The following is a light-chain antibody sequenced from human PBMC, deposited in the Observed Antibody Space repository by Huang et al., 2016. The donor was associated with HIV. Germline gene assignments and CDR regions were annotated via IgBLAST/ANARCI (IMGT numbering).Light chain of an antibody. V-gene: IGKV1-8*01. CDR1: QDIGTS. CDR2: DAS. Sequence: IRMTQSPSSLSASTGDRVTITCRASQDIGTSLAWYQQRPGKAPVLLIVDASTLQRGVPSRFTGSGSRTVFTLTIACLQVEDVATYYCQHSDGLSPLTFGGGTKVDI. CDR3: QHSDGLSPLT. J-gene: IGKJ4*01.